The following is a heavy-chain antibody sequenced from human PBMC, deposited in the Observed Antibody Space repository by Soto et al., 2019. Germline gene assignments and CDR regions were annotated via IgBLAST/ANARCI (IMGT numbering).Heavy chain of an antibody. CDR2: INHSGST. D-gene: IGHD3-22*01. V-gene: IGHV4-34*01. J-gene: IGHJ4*02. CDR1: GGSFSGYY. Sequence: SETLSLTCAVYGGSFSGYYWSWIRQPPGKGLEWIGEINHSGSTNYNPSLKSRVTISVDTSKNQFSLKLSSVTAADTAVYYCARLGGRRYYYDSSGYYYGYWGQGTLVTVSS. CDR3: ARLGGRRYYYDSSGYYYGY.